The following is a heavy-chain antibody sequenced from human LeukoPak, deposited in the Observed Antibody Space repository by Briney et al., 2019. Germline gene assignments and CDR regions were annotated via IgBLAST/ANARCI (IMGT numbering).Heavy chain of an antibody. CDR2: ISGSGGST. V-gene: IGHV3-23*01. J-gene: IGHJ4*02. D-gene: IGHD2-2*01. Sequence: GGSLRLSCAASGFTFSSYAMSWVRQAPGKGLEWVSAISGSGGSTYYADSVKGRFTISRDNSKNTLYLQMNSLRAEDTAVYYCAKPSGYCSSTSCCPPDYWGQGTLVTVSS. CDR1: GFTFSSYA. CDR3: AKPSGYCSSTSCCPPDY.